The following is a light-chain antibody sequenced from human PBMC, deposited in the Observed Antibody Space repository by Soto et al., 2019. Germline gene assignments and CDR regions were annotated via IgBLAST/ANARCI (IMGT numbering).Light chain of an antibody. J-gene: IGKJ5*01. CDR3: QQRSNWRIT. CDR2: DAS. Sequence: EIVLPQSPATLSLSPGKRAPLSCRASQSVSSYLAWYQQKPGQAPRLLIYDASNRATGIPARFSGSGSGTDFTLTISSLEPEDFAVYYCQQRSNWRITFGQGTRLAIK. CDR1: QSVSSY. V-gene: IGKV3-11*01.